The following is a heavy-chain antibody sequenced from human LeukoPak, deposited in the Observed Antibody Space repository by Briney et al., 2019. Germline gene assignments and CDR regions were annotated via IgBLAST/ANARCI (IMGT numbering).Heavy chain of an antibody. CDR2: ISWNSGSI. CDR3: ARGPALNWGFDY. V-gene: IGHV3-9*01. Sequence: GGSLRLSCAASGFTFDDYAMHWVRQAPGKGLEWVSGISWNSGSIGYADSVKGRFTISRDNAKNSLYLQMNSLRAEDTAVYYCARGPALNWGFDYWGQGTLVTVSS. CDR1: GFTFDDYA. D-gene: IGHD7-27*01. J-gene: IGHJ4*02.